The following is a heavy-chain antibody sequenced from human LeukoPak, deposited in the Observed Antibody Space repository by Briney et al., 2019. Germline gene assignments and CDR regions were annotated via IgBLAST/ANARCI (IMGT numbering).Heavy chain of an antibody. J-gene: IGHJ4*02. CDR1: GFTFSSYA. CDR3: ARDGNYYGSGSYYY. V-gene: IGHV3-48*04. Sequence: GGSLRLSCAGSGFTFSSYAMTWVRQAPGKGLEWVSGISGSGSTIYYADSVKGRFTISRDNAKNSLYLQMNSLRAEDTAVYYCARDGNYYGSGSYYYWGQGTLVTVSS. CDR2: ISGSGSTI. D-gene: IGHD3-10*01.